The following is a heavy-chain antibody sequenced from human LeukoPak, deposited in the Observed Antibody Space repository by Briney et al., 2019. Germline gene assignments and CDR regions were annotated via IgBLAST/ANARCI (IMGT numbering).Heavy chain of an antibody. CDR3: AKEGTASFDY. J-gene: IGHJ4*02. CDR1: GFTFSSYG. V-gene: IGHV3-30*18. Sequence: GRSLRLSCAASGFTFSSYGMHWVRQAPGQGLEWVAVISYDGSNKYYADSVKGRFTISRDNSKNTLYLQMNSLRAEDTAVYYCAKEGTASFDYWGQGTLVTVSS. CDR2: ISYDGSNK. D-gene: IGHD3-10*01.